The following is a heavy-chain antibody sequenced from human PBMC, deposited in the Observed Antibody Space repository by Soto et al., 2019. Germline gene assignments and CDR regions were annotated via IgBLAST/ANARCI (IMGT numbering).Heavy chain of an antibody. CDR3: ARDRYIWGSYRYIWPQIDY. Sequence: SETLSLTCAVYGGSFSGYYWSWIRQPPGKGLEWIGEINHSGSTNYNPSLKSRVTISVDTSKNQFSLKLSSVTAADTAVYYCARDRYIWGSYRYIWPQIDYWGQGTLVTVSS. CDR1: GGSFSGYY. V-gene: IGHV4-34*01. D-gene: IGHD3-16*02. CDR2: INHSGST. J-gene: IGHJ4*02.